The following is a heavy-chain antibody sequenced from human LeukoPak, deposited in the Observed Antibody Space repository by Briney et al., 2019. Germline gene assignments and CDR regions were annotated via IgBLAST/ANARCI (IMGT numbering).Heavy chain of an antibody. J-gene: IGHJ4*02. Sequence: SVKVSCKASGGTFSSYAISWVRQAPGQGLEWMGGIIPIFGTANYAQKFQGRVTITADESTSTAYMELSSLRSEGTAVYYCARLYCSGGSCYSGSADYWGQGTLVTVSS. V-gene: IGHV1-69*13. CDR2: IIPIFGTA. CDR1: GGTFSSYA. D-gene: IGHD2-15*01. CDR3: ARLYCSGGSCYSGSADY.